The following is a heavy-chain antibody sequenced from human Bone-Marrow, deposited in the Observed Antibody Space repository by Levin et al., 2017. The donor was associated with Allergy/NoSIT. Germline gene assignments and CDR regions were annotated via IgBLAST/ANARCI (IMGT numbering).Heavy chain of an antibody. V-gene: IGHV3-23*01. Sequence: GGSLRLSCEASGFIFRNYAMNWVRQAPGKGLEWVSQISGSGGNTHYADSLKGRFTISRDNSKNTLYLQMNSLRVEDTAVYYCAGYDTSAYHSPFDYWGQGTLVTVSS. CDR3: AGYDTSAYHSPFDY. J-gene: IGHJ4*02. D-gene: IGHD3-22*01. CDR2: ISGSGGNT. CDR1: GFIFRNYA.